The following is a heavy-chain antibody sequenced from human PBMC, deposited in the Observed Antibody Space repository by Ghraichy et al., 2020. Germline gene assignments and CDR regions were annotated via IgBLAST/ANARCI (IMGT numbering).Heavy chain of an antibody. CDR3: AKDSGFPAGFDI. Sequence: GGSLRLSCAASGFTFSSYAMSWVRQAPGKGLEWVSAISGSGGSTYYADSVKRRFTISRDNSKTTLYLQMNSLGADDTAVYYCAKDSGFPAGFDIWGQGTMVTVSS. J-gene: IGHJ3*02. CDR2: ISGSGGST. CDR1: GFTFSSYA. V-gene: IGHV3-23*01. D-gene: IGHD1-14*01.